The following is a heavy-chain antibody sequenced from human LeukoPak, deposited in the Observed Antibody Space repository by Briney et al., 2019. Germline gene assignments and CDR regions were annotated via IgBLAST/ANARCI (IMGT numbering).Heavy chain of an antibody. D-gene: IGHD5-12*01. CDR1: GGSFSGYY. Sequence: SETLSLTCAVYGGSFSGYYWSWIRQPPGKGLEWIGEINHSGSTNYNPSLKSRVTISVDTSKNQFSLKLSSVTAADTAVYYCARGAVAPYWGQGALVTVSS. J-gene: IGHJ4*02. V-gene: IGHV4-34*01. CDR3: ARGAVAPY. CDR2: INHSGST.